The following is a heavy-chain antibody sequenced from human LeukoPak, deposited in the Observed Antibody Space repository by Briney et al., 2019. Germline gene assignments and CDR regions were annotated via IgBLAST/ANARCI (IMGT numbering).Heavy chain of an antibody. CDR1: GFTFSSYA. CDR2: FSGSGGDT. Sequence: GGSLRLSCAASGFTFSSYAMSCVRQAPGKGLEWVSAFSGSGGDTYYADSVKGRFTISRDNSKNTLYLQMNSLRAEDTAVYYCARDRYSSSVIRVDVFFYYYLDVWGKGTTVTVSS. V-gene: IGHV3-23*01. J-gene: IGHJ6*03. CDR3: ARDRYSSSVIRVDVFFYYYLDV. D-gene: IGHD6-6*01.